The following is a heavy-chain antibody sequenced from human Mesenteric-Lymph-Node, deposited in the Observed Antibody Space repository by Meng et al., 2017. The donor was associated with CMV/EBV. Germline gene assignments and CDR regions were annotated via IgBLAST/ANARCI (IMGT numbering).Heavy chain of an antibody. Sequence: QVPLQRWAAGLLKPSETLSLTWAVYGGSFGGYYWSWIRQPPGKGLEWIGEINHSGSTNYNPSLKSRVTISVDTSKNQFSLKLSSVTAADTAVYYCARHQRWLKSEGGFNYWGQGTLVTVSS. D-gene: IGHD4-23*01. J-gene: IGHJ4*02. CDR3: ARHQRWLKSEGGFNY. CDR2: INHSGST. V-gene: IGHV4-34*01. CDR1: GGSFGGYY.